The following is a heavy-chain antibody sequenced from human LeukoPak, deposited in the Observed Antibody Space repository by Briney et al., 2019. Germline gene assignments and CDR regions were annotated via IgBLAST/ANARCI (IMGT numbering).Heavy chain of an antibody. D-gene: IGHD3-3*01. Sequence: SVKVSCTASGYTFTSYGISWVRQAPGQGLEWMGGIIPIFGTANYAQKFQGRVTITADESTSTAYMELSSLRSEDTAVYYCARDQTYYDFWSGYYYWGQGTLVTVSS. CDR2: IIPIFGTA. J-gene: IGHJ4*02. CDR3: ARDQTYYDFWSGYYY. V-gene: IGHV1-69*13. CDR1: GYTFTSYG.